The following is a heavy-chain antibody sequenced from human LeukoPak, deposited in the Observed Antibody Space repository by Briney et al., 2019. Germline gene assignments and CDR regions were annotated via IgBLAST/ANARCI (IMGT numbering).Heavy chain of an antibody. CDR3: ARDGSSGAATLGSYYYYYYMDV. CDR2: ISAYNGNT. V-gene: IGHV1-18*01. Sequence: GASVKVSCKASGYTFTSYGISWVRQAPGQGLEWMGWISAYNGNTNYAQKLQGRVTMTTDTSTSTAYMELRSLRSDDTAVYYCARDGSSGAATLGSYYYYYYMDVWGKGTTVTVSS. J-gene: IGHJ6*03. CDR1: GYTFTSYG. D-gene: IGHD2-15*01.